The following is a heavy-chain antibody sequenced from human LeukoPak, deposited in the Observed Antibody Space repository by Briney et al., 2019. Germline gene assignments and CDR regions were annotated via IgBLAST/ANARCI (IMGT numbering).Heavy chain of an antibody. D-gene: IGHD3-22*01. J-gene: IGHJ4*02. Sequence: SVKVSCKASGGTFSSYAISWVRQAPGQGLEWMGGIIPIFGTANYAQKFQGRVTITADESTSTAYMELSSLRSEDTAVYYCARNRDYYDSSGYYSPIYYFDYWGQGTLVTVSS. V-gene: IGHV1-69*13. CDR3: ARNRDYYDSSGYYSPIYYFDY. CDR2: IIPIFGTA. CDR1: GGTFSSYA.